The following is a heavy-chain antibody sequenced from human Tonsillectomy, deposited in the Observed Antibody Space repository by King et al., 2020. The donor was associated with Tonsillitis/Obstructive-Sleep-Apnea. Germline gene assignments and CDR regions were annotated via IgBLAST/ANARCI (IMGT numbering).Heavy chain of an antibody. Sequence: VQLVESGGGLIQPGGSLRLSCAASGFTFTSYWMRWVRQAPGKRLEWVANIHKEGSEKYYVNSGKGPFTRSKDNAKDSLYLQMNSLRAEYTAVYYCVRDRDKGDYVDFWGQGILVTVSS. CDR2: IHKEGSEK. CDR3: VRDRDKGDYVDF. CDR1: GFTFTSYW. D-gene: IGHD4/OR15-4a*01. J-gene: IGHJ4*02. V-gene: IGHV3-7*04.